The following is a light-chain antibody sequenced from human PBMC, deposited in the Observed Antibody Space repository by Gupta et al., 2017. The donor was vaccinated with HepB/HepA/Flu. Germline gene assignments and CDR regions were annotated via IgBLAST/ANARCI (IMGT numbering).Light chain of an antibody. Sequence: QSVLTPPLSASGTPGQRVTISCSGSSSNIGSNTVNWYQQLPGTAPKLLIYSNNQRPSGVPERFSGSKSGTSASLAISRLQSEDEADYYCAAWEDSLNSLVFGGGTKLTVL. J-gene: IGLJ3*02. V-gene: IGLV1-44*01. CDR3: AAWEDSLNSLV. CDR2: SNN. CDR1: SSNIGSNT.